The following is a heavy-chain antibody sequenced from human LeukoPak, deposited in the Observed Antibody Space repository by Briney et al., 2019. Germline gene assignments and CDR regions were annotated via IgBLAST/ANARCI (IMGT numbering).Heavy chain of an antibody. J-gene: IGHJ4*02. CDR3: ARGGLKAVALDFDY. Sequence: PGGSLRLSCAASGFTFSSYSMNWVRQAPGKGLEWVSYISSSSSTIYYADSVKGRFTISRDNAKNSLYLQMNSLRGEDTAVYYCARGGLKAVALDFDYWGQGTLVTVSS. CDR1: GFTFSSYS. D-gene: IGHD6-19*01. V-gene: IGHV3-48*01. CDR2: ISSSSSTI.